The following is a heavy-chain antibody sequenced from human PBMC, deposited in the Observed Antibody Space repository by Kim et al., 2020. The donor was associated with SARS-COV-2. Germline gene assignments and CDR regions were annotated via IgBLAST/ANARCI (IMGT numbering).Heavy chain of an antibody. D-gene: IGHD3-22*01. CDR2: ISGNGGRT. CDR1: GFSFSSYA. V-gene: IGHV3-23*01. J-gene: IGHJ4*02. CDR3: AKDGYYDSSGG. Sequence: GGSLRLSCAASGFSFSSYAMSWVRQAPVKGLEWVSTISGNGGRTYYADSVKGRFTISRDNSKNTLYLQMNSLRAEDTALYYCAKDGYYDSSGGWGQGTLVTVSS.